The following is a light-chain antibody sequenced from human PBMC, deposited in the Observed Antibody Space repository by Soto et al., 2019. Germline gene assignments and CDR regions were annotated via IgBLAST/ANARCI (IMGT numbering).Light chain of an antibody. CDR2: GAS. CDR1: QSVSSSY. V-gene: IGKV3-20*01. Sequence: EIVLTQSPGTLSLSPGERATLSCRASQSVSSSYLAWYQQKPGQAPRLLIYGASSRATGSPDWFSGSGSGTDFTLTTSSLEQQDFAVYYCQQYGSSPPYTFGQGTKLEIK. CDR3: QQYGSSPPYT. J-gene: IGKJ2*01.